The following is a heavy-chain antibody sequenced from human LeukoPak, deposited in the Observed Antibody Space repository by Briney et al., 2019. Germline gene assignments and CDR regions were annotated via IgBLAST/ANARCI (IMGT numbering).Heavy chain of an antibody. J-gene: IGHJ4*02. CDR2: ITPNSGGT. D-gene: IGHD3-16*01. CDR1: GDTFTAYY. V-gene: IGHV1-2*02. Sequence: GASVKVSCKASGDTFTAYYMHWVRQAPGQGLEWMGWITPNSGGTNYAQKFQGRVTMTRDTSISTAYMELSRLRSHDTAVYYCARGAHYHDRSEGYDYWGQGTLVTVSS. CDR3: ARGAHYHDRSEGYDY.